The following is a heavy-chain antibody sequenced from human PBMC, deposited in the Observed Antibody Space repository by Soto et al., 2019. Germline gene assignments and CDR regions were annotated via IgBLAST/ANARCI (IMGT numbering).Heavy chain of an antibody. CDR1: GYTFTSYG. D-gene: IGHD1-1*01. CDR2: ISAYNGNT. CDR3: ARDVFQLVRNWFDP. V-gene: IGHV1-18*01. J-gene: IGHJ5*02. Sequence: ASVKVSCKASGYTFTSYGISWVRQAPGQGLEWMGWISAYNGNTNYAQKLQGRVTMTTDTSTSTAYMELRSLRSDDTAVYYCARDVFQLVRNWFDPWGQGTLVTVSS.